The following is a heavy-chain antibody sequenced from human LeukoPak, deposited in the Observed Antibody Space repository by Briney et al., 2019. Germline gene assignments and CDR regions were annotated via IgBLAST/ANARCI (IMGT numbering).Heavy chain of an antibody. CDR3: ARRPVFWGVFGSRNNAFNI. CDR1: GGSISSSSYY. D-gene: IGHD3-3*01. CDR2: IYYSGST. J-gene: IGHJ3*02. Sequence: SETLSLTCTVSGGSISSSSYYWGWIRQPPGKGLEWIGSIYYSGSTYYNPSLESRVTISVDTSKNQFSLKLSSVTAADTAGYYCARRPVFWGVFGSRNNAFNIWGQGTMFTVSS. V-gene: IGHV4-39*01.